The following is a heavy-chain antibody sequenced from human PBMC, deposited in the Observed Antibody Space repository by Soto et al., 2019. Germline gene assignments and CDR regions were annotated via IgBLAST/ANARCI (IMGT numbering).Heavy chain of an antibody. D-gene: IGHD4-17*01. V-gene: IGHV3-33*01. J-gene: IGHJ6*01. CDR1: GFTFSSYG. CDR3: ARDHDGDYEGYYSYGMDV. Sequence: QVQLVESGGGVVQPGRSLRLSCAASGFTFSSYGMHWVRQAPGKGLEWVAVICYDGSNKYYADSVKGRFTISRDNSKNTLYLQMNSLRAEEPAVYYCARDHDGDYEGYYSYGMDVWGQGTTVTVSS. CDR2: ICYDGSNK.